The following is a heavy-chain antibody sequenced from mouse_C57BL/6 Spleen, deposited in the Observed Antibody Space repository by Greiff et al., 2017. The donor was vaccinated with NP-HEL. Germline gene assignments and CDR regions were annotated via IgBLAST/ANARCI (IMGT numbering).Heavy chain of an antibody. Sequence: EVKLMESGAELVRPGASVKLSCTASGFNIKDDYMHWVKQRPEQGLEWIGWIDPENGDTEYASKFQGKATITADTSSNTAYLQLSSLTSEDTAVYYCTSYGRGSYWGQGTTLTVSS. D-gene: IGHD1-1*01. CDR2: IDPENGDT. CDR1: GFNIKDDY. J-gene: IGHJ2*01. CDR3: TSYGRGSY. V-gene: IGHV14-4*01.